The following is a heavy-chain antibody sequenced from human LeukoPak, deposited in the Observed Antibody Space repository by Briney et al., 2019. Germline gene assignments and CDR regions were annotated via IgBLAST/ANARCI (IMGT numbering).Heavy chain of an antibody. Sequence: GRSLRLSCAASGFTFDDYAMHWVRQAPGKGLEWVSGISWNSGSIDYADSVKGRFTISRENAKNSLYLQMNSLRAEDTALYYCAKVRLRYHYYYMDVWGKGTTVTVSS. J-gene: IGHJ6*03. V-gene: IGHV3-9*01. CDR2: ISWNSGSI. CDR3: AKVRLRYHYYYMDV. D-gene: IGHD3-9*01. CDR1: GFTFDDYA.